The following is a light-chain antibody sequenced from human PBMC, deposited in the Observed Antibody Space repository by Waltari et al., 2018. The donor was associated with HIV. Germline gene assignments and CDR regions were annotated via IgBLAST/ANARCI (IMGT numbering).Light chain of an antibody. CDR3: QSHDSSLSGYV. Sequence: QSVLTQPPSVSGAPGQRVTISCTGSSSNIGAGYHVHWYQQLPGTAPKLLVYGNSNRPSGVPDRCSGSKSVTSASLAITGLQAEDEADYHCQSHDSSLSGYVFGTGTKVTVL. J-gene: IGLJ1*01. CDR2: GNS. CDR1: SSNIGAGYH. V-gene: IGLV1-40*01.